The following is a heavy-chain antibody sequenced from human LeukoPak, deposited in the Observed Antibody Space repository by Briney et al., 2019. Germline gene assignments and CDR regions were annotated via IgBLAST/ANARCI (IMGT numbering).Heavy chain of an antibody. CDR3: AGGYYYDSSGYYHSPFDY. Sequence: TXSLXXXXSXGSISSYYWSWIRQPPGKGLEWIGYIYYSGSTNYNPSLKSRVTISVDTSKNQFSLKLSSFTPADTALYYCAGGYYYDSSGYYHSPFDYWGQGTLVTVSS. CDR1: XGSISSYY. J-gene: IGHJ4*02. V-gene: IGHV4-59*01. CDR2: IYYSGST. D-gene: IGHD3-22*01.